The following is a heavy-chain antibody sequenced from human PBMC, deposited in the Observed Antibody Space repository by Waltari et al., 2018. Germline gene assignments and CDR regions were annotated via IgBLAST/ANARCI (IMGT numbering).Heavy chain of an antibody. D-gene: IGHD3-10*01. J-gene: IGHJ4*02. V-gene: IGHV4-39*02. CDR3: ARSFGGSGSYKFDY. CDR2: VSYNGNA. Sequence: QLQLKESGPRLVKSSETLSLTCTISGGSISTSTHYWAWIRQTPGTGPVWIGSVSYNGNAYYNPSLESRVTMSVDRSKNHFSLDLESVTTPDTSIYFCARSFGGSGSYKFDYWGQGILVTVSS. CDR1: GGSISTSTHY.